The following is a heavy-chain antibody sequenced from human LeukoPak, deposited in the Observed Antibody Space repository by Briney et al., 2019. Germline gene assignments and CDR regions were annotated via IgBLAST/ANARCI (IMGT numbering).Heavy chain of an antibody. CDR3: ARVPRGSGSYYTPDYYYYYGMDV. CDR2: INHSGST. D-gene: IGHD3-10*01. J-gene: IGHJ6*02. V-gene: IGHV4-39*07. CDR1: GGSISSGGYY. Sequence: SETLSLTCTVSGGSISSGGYYWSWIRQPPGKGLEWIGEINHSGSTNYNPSLKSRVTISVDTSKNQFSLKLSSVTAADTAVYYCARVPRGSGSYYTPDYYYYYGMDVWGQGTTVTVSS.